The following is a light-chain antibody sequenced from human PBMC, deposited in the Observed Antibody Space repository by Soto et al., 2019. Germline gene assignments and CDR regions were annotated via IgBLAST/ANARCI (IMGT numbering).Light chain of an antibody. V-gene: IGKV3-15*01. CDR3: QQYNNRPPWT. CDR1: QSVSSSY. CDR2: GAS. J-gene: IGKJ1*01. Sequence: EIVLTQSPGTLSLSPGERATLSCRASQSVSSSYLAWYQQKPGQAPRLLMYGASTRATGVPARFSGSGSGAEFTLTISSLQSEDFAVYYCQQYNNRPPWTFGQGTKVEI.